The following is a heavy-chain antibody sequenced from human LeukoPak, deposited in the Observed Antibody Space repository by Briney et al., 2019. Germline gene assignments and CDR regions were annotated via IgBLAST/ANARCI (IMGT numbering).Heavy chain of an antibody. CDR1: GVSISSGNYY. Sequence: PSQTLSLTCTVSGVSISSGNYYWTWIRQRPGECLECLFFLSSIGITYYNQSLKSRLSISVGTSKNQSSLSMTSVTAADTALYYCVRDRGDYSGDPGYFDFWGQGIQVTASS. D-gene: IGHD4-23*01. CDR2: LSSIGIT. J-gene: IGHJ4*02. V-gene: IGHV4-31*03. CDR3: VRDRGDYSGDPGYFDF.